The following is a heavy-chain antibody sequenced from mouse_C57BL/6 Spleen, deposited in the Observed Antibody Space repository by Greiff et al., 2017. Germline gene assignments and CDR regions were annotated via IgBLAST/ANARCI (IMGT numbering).Heavy chain of an antibody. CDR1: GYTFTSYW. V-gene: IGHV1-69*01. CDR3: ARSESSYYFDY. Sequence: VQLQQPGAELVMPGASVKLSCKASGYTFTSYWMHWVKQRPGQGLEWIGEIDPSDSYTNYNQKFKGKSTLTVDKSSSTAYMQLSSLTSEDSAVYYCARSESSYYFDYWGQGTTLTVSS. J-gene: IGHJ2*01. D-gene: IGHD1-1*01. CDR2: IDPSDSYT.